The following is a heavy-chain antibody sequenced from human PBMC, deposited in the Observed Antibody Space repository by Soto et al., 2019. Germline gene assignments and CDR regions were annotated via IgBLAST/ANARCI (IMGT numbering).Heavy chain of an antibody. CDR2: INPSGGVT. J-gene: IGHJ4*02. CDR3: ARVVCGGDCYSSDF. D-gene: IGHD2-21*02. V-gene: IGHV1-46*01. Sequence: GASVKVSCKASGYTFTNYYMHWVRQAPGRGLEWMGIINPSGGVTSYAQKFQGRVTMTRDTSTSTVYTELSSLRSEDTAVYYCARVVCGGDCYSSDFWGQGILVTVSS. CDR1: GYTFTNYY.